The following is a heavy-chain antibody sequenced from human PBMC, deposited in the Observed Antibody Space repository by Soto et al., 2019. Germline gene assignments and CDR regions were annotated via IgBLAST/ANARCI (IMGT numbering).Heavy chain of an antibody. CDR1: GGSISSYY. V-gene: IGHV4-59*08. CDR2: IYYSGST. CDR3: ARHRLVSKWWFDP. J-gene: IGHJ5*02. D-gene: IGHD2-8*01. Sequence: SETLSLTCTVSGGSISSYYWSWIRQPPGKGLEWIGYIYYSGSTNYNPSLKSRVTISVDTSKNQFSLKLSSVTAADTAVYYCARHRLVSKWWFDPWGQGTLVTVSS.